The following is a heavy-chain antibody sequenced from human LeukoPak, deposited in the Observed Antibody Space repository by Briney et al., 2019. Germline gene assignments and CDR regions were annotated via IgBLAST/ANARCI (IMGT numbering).Heavy chain of an antibody. J-gene: IGHJ4*02. D-gene: IGHD1-20*01. CDR1: GYTFTSYA. V-gene: IGHV1-3*03. CDR3: ARDSLGALTGHFDY. CDR2: INAGNGNT. Sequence: GAAVKVSCKASGYTFTSYAMHWVRQAPGQRLEWMGWINAGNGNTKYSQEFQGRVTITRDTSASTAYMELSSLRSEDMAVYYCARDSLGALTGHFDYWGQGTLVTVSS.